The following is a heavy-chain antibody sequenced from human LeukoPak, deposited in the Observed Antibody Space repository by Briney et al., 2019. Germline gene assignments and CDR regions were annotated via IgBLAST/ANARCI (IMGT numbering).Heavy chain of an antibody. D-gene: IGHD6-13*01. Sequence: SSETLSLTCTVSGGSISSHYWSWVRQPAGKGLEWVGHIYTFGITNYNPCLKSRVTMSVDTSKSQFSLKLSSVTAADTAVYYCAREGSEYSSSWYPHWFDPWGQGTLVTVSS. CDR1: GGSISSHY. CDR3: AREGSEYSSSWYPHWFDP. CDR2: IYTFGIT. V-gene: IGHV4-4*07. J-gene: IGHJ5*02.